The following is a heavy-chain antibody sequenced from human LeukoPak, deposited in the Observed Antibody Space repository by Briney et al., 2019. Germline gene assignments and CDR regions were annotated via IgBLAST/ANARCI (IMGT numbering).Heavy chain of an antibody. Sequence: GGSLRLSCAASGFTFSSYWMHWVRQAPGKGLVWVSHINSDGSRTTYADSVKGRFTISRDNAKNTLYLQMNSLRVEDTAVYYCARFSSGWSPSGFDYWGQGTLVTVSS. J-gene: IGHJ4*02. CDR1: GFTFSSYW. D-gene: IGHD6-19*01. V-gene: IGHV3-74*01. CDR2: INSDGSRT. CDR3: ARFSSGWSPSGFDY.